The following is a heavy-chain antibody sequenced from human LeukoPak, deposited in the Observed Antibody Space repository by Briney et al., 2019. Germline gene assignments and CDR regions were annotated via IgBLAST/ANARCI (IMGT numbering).Heavy chain of an antibody. D-gene: IGHD3-22*01. CDR1: GGSISSGSYY. V-gene: IGHV4-61*10. CDR3: ASSSSGYYYLDY. CDR2: INHSGST. J-gene: IGHJ4*02. Sequence: SETLSLTCTVSGGSISSGSYYWSWIRQPAGKGLEWIGEINHSGSTNYNPSLKSRVTISVDTSKNQFSLKLSSVTAADTAVYYCASSSSGYYYLDYWGQGTLVTVSS.